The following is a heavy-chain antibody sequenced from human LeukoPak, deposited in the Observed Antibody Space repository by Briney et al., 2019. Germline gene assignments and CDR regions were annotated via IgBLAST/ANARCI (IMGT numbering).Heavy chain of an antibody. CDR1: GFTFSSYG. J-gene: IGHJ4*02. CDR3: AKVETYYYDSSGYYYFDY. CDR2: ISGSGGST. V-gene: IGHV3-23*01. D-gene: IGHD3-22*01. Sequence: GGSLRLSCAASGFTFSSYGMSWVRQAPGKGLEWLSAISGSGGSTYYADSVKGRFTISRDNSKNTLYLQMNSLRAEDTAVYYCAKVETYYYDSSGYYYFDYWGQGTLVTVSS.